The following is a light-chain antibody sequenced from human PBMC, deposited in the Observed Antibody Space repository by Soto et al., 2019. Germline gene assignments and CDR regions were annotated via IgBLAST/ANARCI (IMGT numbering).Light chain of an antibody. CDR3: ETWDSNTYV. CDR1: SGHSSYI. CDR2: LEGSGSY. V-gene: IGLV4-60*02. Sequence: QSVLTQSSSASASLGSSVKHTCTLSSGHSSYIIAWHQQQPGKAPRYLMKLEGSGSYNKGSGVPDRFSGSSSGADRYLTISNLQFEDEADYYCETWDSNTYVFGTGTKLTVL. J-gene: IGLJ1*01.